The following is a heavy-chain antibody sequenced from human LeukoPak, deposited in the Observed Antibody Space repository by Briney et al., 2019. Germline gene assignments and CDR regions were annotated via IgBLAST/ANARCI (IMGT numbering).Heavy chain of an antibody. CDR1: GYTFTGYY. D-gene: IGHD3-10*01. CDR3: AASGVRGVIYFDY. V-gene: IGHV1-2*02. J-gene: IGHJ4*02. Sequence: GASVKVSCKASGYTFTGYYMHWVRQAPGQGLEWMGWINPNSGGTTYAQKFQGRVTMTEDTSTDTAYMELSSLRSEDTAVYYCAASGVRGVIYFDYWGQGTLVTVSS. CDR2: INPNSGGT.